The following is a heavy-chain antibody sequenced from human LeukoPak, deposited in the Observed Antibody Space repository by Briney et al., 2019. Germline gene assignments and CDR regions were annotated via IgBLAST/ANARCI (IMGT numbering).Heavy chain of an antibody. CDR1: GDSISGSSYY. CDR2: TFYNGRT. V-gene: IGHV4-39*07. J-gene: IGHJ4*02. Sequence: SETLSLTCTVSGDSISGSSYYWGWIRQPPGKGLEWIGSTFYNGRTYYKPALKSRVTISVDTSKNQFSLKLSSVTAADTAVYYCARDHYDSSGYPFDYWGQGTLVTVSS. D-gene: IGHD3-22*01. CDR3: ARDHYDSSGYPFDY.